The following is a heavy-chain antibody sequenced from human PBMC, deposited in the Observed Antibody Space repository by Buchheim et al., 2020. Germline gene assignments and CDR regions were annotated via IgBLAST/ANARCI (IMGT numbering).Heavy chain of an antibody. D-gene: IGHD3-10*01. CDR3: ARSLGGEWFDP. J-gene: IGHJ5*02. Sequence: QVQLQESGPGLVKPSQTLSLTCTVSGGSISSGSYYWSWIRQPAGKGLEWIGRIYTSGSTNYNPSLKSRVTISVDTSKNQFSLKLSSVTAADTAVYYCARSLGGEWFDPWGQGTL. CDR2: IYTSGST. CDR1: GGSISSGSYY. V-gene: IGHV4-61*02.